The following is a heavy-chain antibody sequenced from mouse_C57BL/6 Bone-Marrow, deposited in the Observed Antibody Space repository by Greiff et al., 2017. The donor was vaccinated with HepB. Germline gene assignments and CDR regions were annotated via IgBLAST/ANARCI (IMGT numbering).Heavy chain of an antibody. D-gene: IGHD2-4*01. CDR3: ARSTMIRDYFDY. J-gene: IGHJ2*01. CDR1: GYTFTSYW. Sequence: QVQLQQPGAELVRPGSSVKLSCKASGYTFTSYWMDWVKQRPGQGLEWIGNIYPSDSETHYNQKFKDKATLTVDKSSSTAYMQLSSLTSEDSAVYYCARSTMIRDYFDYWGQGTTLTVSS. V-gene: IGHV1-61*01. CDR2: IYPSDSET.